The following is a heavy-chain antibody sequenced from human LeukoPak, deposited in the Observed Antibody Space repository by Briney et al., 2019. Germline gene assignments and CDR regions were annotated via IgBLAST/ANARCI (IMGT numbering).Heavy chain of an antibody. CDR3: AREKWQLSGYFDY. V-gene: IGHV1-46*01. CDR2: INPSGCNT. CDR1: GYTFTGYY. D-gene: IGHD1-26*01. Sequence: SVKVSCKASGYTFTGYYMHWVRQAPGQGLEWMGIINPSGCNTSYAQKFQGRVTMTRDMYTSKVYMELSSLRSEDTAVYYCAREKWQLSGYFDYWGQGTLVTVSS. J-gene: IGHJ4*02.